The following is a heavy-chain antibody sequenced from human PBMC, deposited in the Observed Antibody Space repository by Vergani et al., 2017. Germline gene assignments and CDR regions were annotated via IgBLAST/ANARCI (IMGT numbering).Heavy chain of an antibody. CDR2: ISYDGSNK. CDR1: GFTFSSYG. Sequence: QVQLVESGGGVVQPGRSLRLSCAASGFTFSSYGMHWVRQAPGKGLEWVAVISYDGSNKYYADSVKGRFTISRDNSKNTLYLQMNSLRAEDTAVYYCAKSGGPHDFWSGYYYYEMDVWGKGTTVTVSS. J-gene: IGHJ6*04. D-gene: IGHD3-3*01. CDR3: AKSGGPHDFWSGYYYYEMDV. V-gene: IGHV3-30*18.